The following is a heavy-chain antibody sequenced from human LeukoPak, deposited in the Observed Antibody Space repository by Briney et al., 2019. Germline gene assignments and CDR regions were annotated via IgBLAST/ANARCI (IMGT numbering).Heavy chain of an antibody. CDR1: GGSISSGSYY. J-gene: IGHJ4*02. D-gene: IGHD6-19*01. CDR3: ARRQSGSGWIDY. V-gene: IGHV4-61*02. Sequence: SETLSLTCTVSGGSISSGSYYWSWIRQPAGKGLEWIGRICTSGSTNYNPSLKSRVTISVDTSTKQLSLKLRSVSAAATAVYYCARRQSGSGWIDYWGQGTLVTVSS. CDR2: ICTSGST.